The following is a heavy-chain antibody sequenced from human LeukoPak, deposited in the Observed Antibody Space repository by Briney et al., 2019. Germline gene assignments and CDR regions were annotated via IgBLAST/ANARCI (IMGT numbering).Heavy chain of an antibody. V-gene: IGHV3-23*01. CDR3: AKHTGWSISSWYNDY. J-gene: IGHJ4*02. D-gene: IGHD1-1*01. CDR1: GFTFSSYA. CDR2: ISYTGDTT. Sequence: GGSLRLSCAASGFTFSSYAMSWVRQAPGKGLEWVSSISYTGDTTYYADSVKGRFIISRDNSKNTLYVQMNSLRAEDTAVYYCAKHTGWSISSWYNDYWGQGALVTVSS.